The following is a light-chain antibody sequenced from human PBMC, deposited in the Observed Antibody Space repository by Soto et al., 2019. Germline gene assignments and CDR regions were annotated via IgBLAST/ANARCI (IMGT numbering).Light chain of an antibody. CDR1: SSNIGAGYD. Sequence: QSVLTQPPSMSLASCLSVTNACRGSSSNIGAGYDVHWYQQLPGTAPKLLIYGNSNRPSGVPDRFSGSKSGTSASLAITGLQAEDEADYYCQSYDSSLSGSVFGGGTKLTVL. V-gene: IGLV1-40*01. CDR3: QSYDSSLSGSV. CDR2: GNS. J-gene: IGLJ2*01.